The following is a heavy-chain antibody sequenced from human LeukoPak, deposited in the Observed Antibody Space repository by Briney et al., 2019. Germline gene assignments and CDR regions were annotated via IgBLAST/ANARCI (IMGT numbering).Heavy chain of an antibody. CDR1: GFTFSSYG. CDR3: AKEAPYFDY. V-gene: IGHV3-33*06. Sequence: PGGSLRLSCAASGFTFSSYGMHWVRQAPGKGLEWVAIIWYDGSNKYYADSVKGRFTISRDNSKNTLYLQMNSLRAEDTAVYYCAKEAPYFDYWGQGTLVTVSS. CDR2: IWYDGSNK. J-gene: IGHJ4*02.